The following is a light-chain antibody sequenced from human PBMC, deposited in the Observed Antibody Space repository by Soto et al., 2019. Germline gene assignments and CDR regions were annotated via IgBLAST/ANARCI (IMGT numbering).Light chain of an antibody. J-gene: IGLJ1*01. CDR1: SSNIRSYT. CDR2: SND. Sequence: QSVLTQPPSASGTPGQRVTISCSGSSSNIRSYTVNWYKQVPGTAPKLLIYSNDRRPSRVPDRFSGSKSGTSASLAISGLQSEDEADYYSAAWDDSLNGYVFGTGTKLTVL. CDR3: AAWDDSLNGYV. V-gene: IGLV1-44*01.